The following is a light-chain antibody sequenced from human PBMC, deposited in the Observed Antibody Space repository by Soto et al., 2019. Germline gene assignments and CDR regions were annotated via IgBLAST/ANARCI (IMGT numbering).Light chain of an antibody. J-gene: IGLJ2*01. Sequence: QSVLTQPPSASGTPGQRVTISCSGSSSNIGSNTLNWYQQLPGTAPKLVIYSNNQRPSVVPDRFSGSKSGTSASLAISGLQSEDEADYYCVAWDDSLNGYVGFGGGTKVTVL. CDR3: VAWDDSLNGYVG. CDR1: SSNIGSNT. V-gene: IGLV1-44*01. CDR2: SNN.